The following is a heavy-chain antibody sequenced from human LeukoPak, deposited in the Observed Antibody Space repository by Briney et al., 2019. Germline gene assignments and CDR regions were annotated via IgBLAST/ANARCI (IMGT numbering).Heavy chain of an antibody. CDR2: IIPIFGTA. Sequence: ASVKVSCKASGGTFSSYAINWVRQAPGQGLKWMGGIIPIFGTANYAQKFQGRVTITTDTSASTTYMDLSSLTSDDLAVYFCARGPRNYGDVTFDYWGQGTQVTVSS. CDR3: ARGPRNYGDVTFDY. CDR1: GGTFSSYA. D-gene: IGHD3-16*01. J-gene: IGHJ4*02. V-gene: IGHV1-69*05.